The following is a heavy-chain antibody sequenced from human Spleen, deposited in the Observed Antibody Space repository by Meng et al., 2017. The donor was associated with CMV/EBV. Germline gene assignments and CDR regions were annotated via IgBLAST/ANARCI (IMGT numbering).Heavy chain of an antibody. D-gene: IGHD3-16*01. CDR1: GYSFTSYW. CDR2: IYPGDSDT. CDR3: ARVAIAGGYPTWLDP. J-gene: IGHJ5*02. Sequence: SGYSFTSYWIGWVRQMPGKGLEWMGIIYPGDSDTRYSPSFQGQVTISADKSISTAYLQWSSLKASDTAMYYCARVAIAGGYPTWLDPWGQGTLVTVSS. V-gene: IGHV5-51*01.